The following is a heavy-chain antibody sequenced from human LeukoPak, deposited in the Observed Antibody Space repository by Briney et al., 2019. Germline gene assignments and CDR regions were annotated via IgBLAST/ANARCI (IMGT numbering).Heavy chain of an antibody. CDR3: ARDEIASGSFSSGERVY. CDR2: TSAHNGNT. D-gene: IGHD1-26*01. CDR1: GYSFITYG. V-gene: IGHV1-18*01. Sequence: GASEKVSCKASGYSFITYGISWVRQAPGQGLEWMGWTSAHNGNTNFAQKLQGRVTMTTDTSTSTAFMELRSVRCDDTAVYCCARDEIASGSFSSGERVYWGERTLVTVSS. J-gene: IGHJ4*02.